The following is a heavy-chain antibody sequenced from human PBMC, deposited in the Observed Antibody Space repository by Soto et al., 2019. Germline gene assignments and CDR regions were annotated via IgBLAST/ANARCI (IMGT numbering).Heavy chain of an antibody. J-gene: IGHJ4*02. Sequence: GGSLRLSCAASGVTSDYHAMNWVRQAPGKGLEWVSTISSNGEKTHYADSVRGRSIISSDNPSNTVDLQMNSLRVEDTAVYYCVSWVSTHFDSWGQGTLVTVSS. D-gene: IGHD2-8*01. CDR3: VSWVSTHFDS. CDR1: GVTSDYHA. V-gene: IGHV3-23*01. CDR2: ISSNGEKT.